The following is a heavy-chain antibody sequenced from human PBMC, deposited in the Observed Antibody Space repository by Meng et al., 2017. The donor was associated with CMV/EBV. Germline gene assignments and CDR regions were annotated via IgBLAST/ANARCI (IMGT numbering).Heavy chain of an antibody. CDR1: EFTFSNYA. CDR3: ARDLCGDSSCSPFGY. CDR2: TSYDGSTK. V-gene: IGHV3-30-3*01. J-gene: IGHJ4*02. D-gene: IGHD2-15*01. Sequence: GGSLRLSCAASEFTFSNYAIHWVRRAPGKGLEWVAVTSYDGSTKHYADSVKGRLTISRDNSKNTVFLQMNSLRPEDTAVYYCARDLCGDSSCSPFGYWGQGALVTVSS.